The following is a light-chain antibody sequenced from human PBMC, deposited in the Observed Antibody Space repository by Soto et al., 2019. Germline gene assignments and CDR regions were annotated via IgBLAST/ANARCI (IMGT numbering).Light chain of an antibody. J-gene: IGKJ4*01. CDR3: MQATQHPLT. Sequence: DIVMTQTPLSSPVTLGQPASISCTSSRSLVHSDGNTYLSWLQQRPGQPPRLLIYTISNRVSGVPDRFSGSGAGTDFTLKISRVEAEDVGVYYCMQATQHPLTFGGGTKVEIK. CDR1: RSLVHSDGNTY. V-gene: IGKV2-24*01. CDR2: TIS.